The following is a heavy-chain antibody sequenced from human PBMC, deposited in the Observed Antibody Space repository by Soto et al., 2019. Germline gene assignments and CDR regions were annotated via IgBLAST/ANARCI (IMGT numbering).Heavy chain of an antibody. V-gene: IGHV4-31*03. CDR3: ARADYGDRGLAFDS. D-gene: IGHD4-17*01. Sequence: QVQLQESGPGLVKTSQTLSLTCTVSGASTGSGGYYWSWIRQHPGKGLEWIGYIYYTGSTYYSPSPKGRASISGATTKIEFSLKLDSVTAADTAVYYCARADYGDRGLAFDSWGQGTLVTVSS. J-gene: IGHJ4*02. CDR2: IYYTGST. CDR1: GASTGSGGYY.